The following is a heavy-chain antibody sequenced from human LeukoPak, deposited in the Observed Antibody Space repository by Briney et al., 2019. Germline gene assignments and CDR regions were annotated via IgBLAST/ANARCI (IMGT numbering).Heavy chain of an antibody. CDR2: IKSRGGGGTT. Sequence: NPGGSLRLSCAAAGLTFSNAWINWVRQAPGKGLEWVGRIKSRGGGGTTDYAAPVKGRFTISRDNAKNSLYLQMNSLRAEDTAVYYCARDPNPYDYSDYYGMDVWGQGTTVTVSS. J-gene: IGHJ6*02. V-gene: IGHV3-15*07. D-gene: IGHD2-21*01. CDR3: ARDPNPYDYSDYYGMDV. CDR1: GLTFSNAW.